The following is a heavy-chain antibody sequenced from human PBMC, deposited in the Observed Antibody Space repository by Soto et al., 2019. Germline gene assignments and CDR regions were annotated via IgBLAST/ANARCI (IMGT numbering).Heavy chain of an antibody. CDR3: ARYKDDFWSGYHYYFDY. V-gene: IGHV3-7*03. J-gene: IGHJ4*02. D-gene: IGHD3-3*01. CDR2: IRQDGSET. CDR1: GFTFSSYW. Sequence: EVQLVESGGGLVQPGGSLRLSCAASGFTFSSYWMSWVRQAPGKGLEWVANIRQDGSETYYVDSVKGRFTISRDNAKNSLYLQMNSLRAEDTAVYYCARYKDDFWSGYHYYFDYWGQGTLVTVSS.